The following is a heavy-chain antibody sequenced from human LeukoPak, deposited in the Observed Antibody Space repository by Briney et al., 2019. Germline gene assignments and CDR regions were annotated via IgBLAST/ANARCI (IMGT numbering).Heavy chain of an antibody. CDR1: GFTFTSYA. D-gene: IGHD1-14*01. Sequence: GGSLRLSCAASGFTFTSYAMSWVRQAPGKGLEWVANIKQDGSETYYADSVKSRFTISRDNSKNTLYLQMNSLRADDTAVYYCAKPAKTDYADYWGQGTLVTVSS. CDR3: AKPAKTDYADY. J-gene: IGHJ4*02. CDR2: IKQDGSET. V-gene: IGHV3-7*03.